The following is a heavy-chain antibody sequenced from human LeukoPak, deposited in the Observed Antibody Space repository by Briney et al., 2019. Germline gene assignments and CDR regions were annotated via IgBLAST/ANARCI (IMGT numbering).Heavy chain of an antibody. D-gene: IGHD6-13*01. V-gene: IGHV4-4*07. CDR2: IYTSGST. CDR1: GGSISIYY. J-gene: IGHJ3*02. Sequence: SETLSLICTLSGGSISIYYWSWIRQPAGKGLEWLGRIYTSGSTNYNPSLKSRVTMSVDTSKNQFSLKLSSVTAADTAVYYCARDQGSSSWNDAFDIWGQGTMVTVSS. CDR3: ARDQGSSSWNDAFDI.